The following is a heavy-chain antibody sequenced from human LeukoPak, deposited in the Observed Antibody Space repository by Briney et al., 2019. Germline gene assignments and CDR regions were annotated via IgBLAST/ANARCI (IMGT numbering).Heavy chain of an antibody. CDR3: ARGADSGTSRFDY. J-gene: IGHJ4*02. D-gene: IGHD1-26*01. V-gene: IGHV3-11*04. Sequence: GGSLRLSCAASGFTFSDYYMSWIRQAPGKGLEWVSYISSSSATIYYADSVKGRFTISRDNAKNLLYLQMNSLRAEDTAVYYCARGADSGTSRFDYWGQGTLVTVSS. CDR2: ISSSSATI. CDR1: GFTFSDYY.